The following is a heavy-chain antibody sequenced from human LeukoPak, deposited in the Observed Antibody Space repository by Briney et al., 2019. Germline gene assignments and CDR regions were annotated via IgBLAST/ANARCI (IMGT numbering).Heavy chain of an antibody. J-gene: IGHJ4*02. Sequence: SETLSLTCSVSGGSISSGGYYWSWIRQPPGKGLEWIGYIYHSGSTFYNPSLKSRVPISVDRSKNQFSLELSSVTAADTAVYYCARVHCSSTSCYQGINFDYWGQGTLVTVSS. CDR1: GGSISSGGYY. CDR2: IYHSGST. D-gene: IGHD2-2*01. V-gene: IGHV4-30-2*01. CDR3: ARVHCSSTSCYQGINFDY.